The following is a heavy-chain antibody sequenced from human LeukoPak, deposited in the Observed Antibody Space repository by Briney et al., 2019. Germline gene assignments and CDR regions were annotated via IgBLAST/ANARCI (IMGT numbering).Heavy chain of an antibody. D-gene: IGHD6-19*01. Sequence: ASVKVSCKASGYTFTGYYMHWVRQAPGQGLEWMGWINPNSGGTNYAQKFQGRVTMTRDTSISTAYMELSRLRSDDTAVYYCARPRYSSGWSDMDVWGKGTTVTVS. J-gene: IGHJ6*03. V-gene: IGHV1-2*02. CDR1: GYTFTGYY. CDR3: ARPRYSSGWSDMDV. CDR2: INPNSGGT.